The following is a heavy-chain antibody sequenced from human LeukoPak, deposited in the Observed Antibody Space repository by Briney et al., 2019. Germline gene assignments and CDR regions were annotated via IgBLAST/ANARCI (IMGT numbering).Heavy chain of an antibody. CDR3: ARGFNTYYYDSSAYHLDS. J-gene: IGHJ4*02. CDR1: GGSFSGYY. V-gene: IGHV4-34*01. CDR2: INHSGST. D-gene: IGHD3-22*01. Sequence: SETLSLTCAVYGGSFSGYYWSWIRQPPGKGLEWIGEINHSGSTNYNPSLTSRVTISIDTSKNQFFLKLSSVTAADTAVYYCARGFNTYYYDSSAYHLDSWGRGTLVTVSS.